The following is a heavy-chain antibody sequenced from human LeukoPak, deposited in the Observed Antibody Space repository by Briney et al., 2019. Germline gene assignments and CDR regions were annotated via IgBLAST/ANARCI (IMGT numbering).Heavy chain of an antibody. J-gene: IGHJ5*02. V-gene: IGHV5-51*01. CDR1: GYNFASYW. CDR3: ARTPVPHTAFGVDTNWFDH. CDR2: IYPGDSDT. Sequence: LGESLKISCKGSGYNFASYWIGWVRQMPGKGLEWMGIIYPGDSDTRYSPSFEGQVTMSADKSISTAYLQWSSLKASDTAMFYCARTPVPHTAFGVDTNWFDHWGQGTLVTVSS. D-gene: IGHD3-3*01.